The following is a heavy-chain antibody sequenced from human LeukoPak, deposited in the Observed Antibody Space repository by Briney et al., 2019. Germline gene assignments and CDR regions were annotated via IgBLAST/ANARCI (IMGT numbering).Heavy chain of an antibody. D-gene: IGHD3-22*01. V-gene: IGHV4-4*07. CDR3: ARETYYYDSSGYHGLLYYYYYGMDV. CDR2: IHTSGST. CDR1: GGSISSYY. Sequence: SETLPLTCTVSGGSISSYYWSWIRQPAGKGLEWIGRIHTSGSTNYNPSLKSRVTMSVDTSKNQFSLKLSSVTAADTAVYYCARETYYYDSSGYHGLLYYYYYGMDVWGQGTTVTVSS. J-gene: IGHJ6*02.